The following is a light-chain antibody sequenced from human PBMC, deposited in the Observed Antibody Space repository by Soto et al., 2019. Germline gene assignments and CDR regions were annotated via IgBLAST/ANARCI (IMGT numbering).Light chain of an antibody. CDR3: QQTYSALET. CDR2: AAS. J-gene: IGKJ1*01. Sequence: DILMTQSPSSLSASVGDRVTIACRASQSLGTYLHWYQHKPGKAPKLLIYAASNLQSGVSSRFSGSGSGTDFTLTISSLQPEDFATYFCQQTYSALETFGQGTKVEMK. V-gene: IGKV1-39*01. CDR1: QSLGTY.